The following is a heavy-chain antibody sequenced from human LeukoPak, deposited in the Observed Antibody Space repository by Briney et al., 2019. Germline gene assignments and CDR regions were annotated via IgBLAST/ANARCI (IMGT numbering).Heavy chain of an antibody. CDR3: ARDPPRYCGGDCLPPI. J-gene: IGHJ3*02. V-gene: IGHV4-4*02. CDR1: GGSISSSNW. D-gene: IGHD2-21*02. Sequence: SGTLSLTCAVSGGSISSSNWWSWVRQPPGKGLEWIGEIYHSGSTNYNPSLKSRVTISVDKSKNQFSLKLSSVTAADTAVYYCARDPPRYCGGDCLPPIWGQGTMVTVSS. CDR2: IYHSGST.